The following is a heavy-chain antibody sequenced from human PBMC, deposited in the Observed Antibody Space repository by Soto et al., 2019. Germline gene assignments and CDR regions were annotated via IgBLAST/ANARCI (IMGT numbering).Heavy chain of an antibody. J-gene: IGHJ3*02. V-gene: IGHV4-34*01. Sequence: SETLSLTCAVYGGSFSGYYWSWIRQPPGKGLEWIGEINHSGSTNYNPSLKSRVTISVDTSKNQFSLKLSSVPAADTAVYYCARTHLSNDAFDIWGQGTMVTVSS. CDR2: INHSGST. CDR1: GGSFSGYY. CDR3: ARTHLSNDAFDI.